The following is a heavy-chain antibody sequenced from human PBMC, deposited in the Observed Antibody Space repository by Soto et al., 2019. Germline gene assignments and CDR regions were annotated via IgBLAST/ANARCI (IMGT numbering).Heavy chain of an antibody. Sequence: GGSLRLSCAASGFTLSPYGMNWVRQAPGKGLEWVSSISSSSIYKHYADSVKGRFTISRDNAKNSLYLQMNSLRAEDTAVYYCAREKLRDIVVVPTGYYFDYWGQGTLVTVSS. CDR1: GFTLSPYG. J-gene: IGHJ4*02. CDR2: ISSSSIYK. V-gene: IGHV3-21*01. D-gene: IGHD2-2*01. CDR3: AREKLRDIVVVPTGYYFDY.